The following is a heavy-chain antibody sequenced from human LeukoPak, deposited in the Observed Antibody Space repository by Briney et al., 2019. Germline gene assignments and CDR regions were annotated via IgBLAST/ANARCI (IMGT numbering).Heavy chain of an antibody. CDR1: SGSFSGYY. Sequence: SETLSLTCAVYSGSFSGYYWSWIRQPPGEGLEWIREFKHSGNTNYNPSLRSRVTISVDTPKNQLSLKLSSVTAADTSVYYCARGEPDTAMVDRGSRYYLDYWGQETLVTVSS. J-gene: IGHJ4*02. CDR2: FKHSGNT. CDR3: ARGEPDTAMVDRGSRYYLDY. V-gene: IGHV4-34*01. D-gene: IGHD5-18*01.